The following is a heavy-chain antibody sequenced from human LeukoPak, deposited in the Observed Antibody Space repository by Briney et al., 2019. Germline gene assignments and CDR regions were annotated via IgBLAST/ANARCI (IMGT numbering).Heavy chain of an antibody. CDR1: GFTFNNYA. Sequence: GGSLRLSCTASGFTFNNYAMTWVRQAPGKGLEWVSAITGSGAYTNYADSVKGRFTISRDNSKNTIYLQMNSLRAEDTALYYCAKTSSTSSGYFDFWGRGTLVTVSS. CDR2: ITGSGAYT. D-gene: IGHD3-22*01. CDR3: AKTSSTSSGYFDF. V-gene: IGHV3-23*01. J-gene: IGHJ4*02.